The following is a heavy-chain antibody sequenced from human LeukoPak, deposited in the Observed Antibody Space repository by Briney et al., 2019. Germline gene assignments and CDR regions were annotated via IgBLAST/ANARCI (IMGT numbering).Heavy chain of an antibody. CDR2: IYTSGST. Sequence: SETLSLTCTVSGGSISSYYWSWIRQPPGKGLEWIGYIYTSGSTNYNPSLKSRVTISVDTSKNQFSLKLSSVTAADTAVYYCARQTVVVAATVVSWFDPWGQGTLVTVSS. V-gene: IGHV4-4*09. J-gene: IGHJ5*02. D-gene: IGHD2-15*01. CDR3: ARQTVVVAATVVSWFDP. CDR1: GGSISSYY.